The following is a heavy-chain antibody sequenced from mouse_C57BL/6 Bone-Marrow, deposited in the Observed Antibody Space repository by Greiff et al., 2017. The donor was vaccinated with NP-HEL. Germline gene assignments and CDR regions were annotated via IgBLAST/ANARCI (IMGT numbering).Heavy chain of an antibody. Sequence: EVKLMESGGGLVQPGGSLSLSCAASGFTFTDYYMSWVRQPPGKALEWLGFIRHKANGYTTEYSASVKGRFTISRDNSQSILYRQMNALRAEDSATYYCARYSNYLDYWGKGTTLTVSS. CDR1: GFTFTDYY. J-gene: IGHJ2*01. CDR3: ARYSNYLDY. CDR2: IRHKANGYTT. V-gene: IGHV7-3*01.